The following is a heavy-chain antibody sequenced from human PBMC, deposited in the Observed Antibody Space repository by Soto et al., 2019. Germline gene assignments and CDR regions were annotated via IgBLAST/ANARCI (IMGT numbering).Heavy chain of an antibody. CDR3: ARGAGYDILTGRYFDY. V-gene: IGHV3-66*01. CDR2: INSGGST. D-gene: IGHD3-9*01. CDR1: GFTVSSNY. Sequence: GGSLRLSCAASGFTVSSNYMNWVRQSPGKGLEWVSLINSGGSTYYADSVKGRFTFSRDNSKNTLYLQMNSLRAEDTVVYYCARGAGYDILTGRYFDYWGLGTLVTVSS. J-gene: IGHJ4*02.